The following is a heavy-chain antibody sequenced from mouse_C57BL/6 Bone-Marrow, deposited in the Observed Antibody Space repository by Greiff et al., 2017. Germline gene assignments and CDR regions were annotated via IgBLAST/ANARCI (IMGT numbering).Heavy chain of an antibody. CDR2: IRSKSNNYAT. J-gene: IGHJ3*01. V-gene: IGHV10-1*01. D-gene: IGHD1-1*01. CDR1: GFSFNTYA. CDR3: VSPYGSSYWFAY. Sequence: DVQLVESGGGLVQPKGSLKLSCAASGFSFNTYAMNWVRQAPGKGLEWVARIRSKSNNYATYYADSVKDRFTISRDDSESMLYLQMNNLKTEDTAMYYCVSPYGSSYWFAYWGQGTLVTASA.